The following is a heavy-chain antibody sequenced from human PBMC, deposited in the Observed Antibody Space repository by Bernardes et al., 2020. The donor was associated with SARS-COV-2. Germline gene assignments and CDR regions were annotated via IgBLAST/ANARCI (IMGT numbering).Heavy chain of an antibody. CDR3: ARGGENSLEY. CDR2: INPNSGGT. D-gene: IGHD3-10*01. Sequence: GASLKISCKASGYTFTGYYMHWVRQAPGQGLEWMGWINPNSGGTNYAQKFQGWVTMTRDTSISTAYMELSRLRSDDTAVYFCARGGENSLEYWGQGTLVTVSS. J-gene: IGHJ4*02. CDR1: GYTFTGYY. V-gene: IGHV1-2*04.